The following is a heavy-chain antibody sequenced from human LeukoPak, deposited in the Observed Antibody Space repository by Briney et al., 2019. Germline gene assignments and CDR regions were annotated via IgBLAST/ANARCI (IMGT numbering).Heavy chain of an antibody. CDR2: ISWNSGSI. CDR1: GFTFDDYA. J-gene: IGHJ4*02. CDR3: AKRSVRYYFDY. Sequence: PGGSLRLSCAASGFTFDDYAMHWVRHAPGKGLEWVSGISWNSGSIGYADSVKGRFTISRDNAKNSLYLQMNSLRAEDTALYYCAKRSVRYYFDYWGQGTLVTVSS. D-gene: IGHD5-24*01. V-gene: IGHV3-9*01.